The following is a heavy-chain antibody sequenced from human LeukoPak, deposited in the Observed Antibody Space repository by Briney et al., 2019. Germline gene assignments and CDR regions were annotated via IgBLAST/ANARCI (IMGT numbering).Heavy chain of an antibody. J-gene: IGHJ5*02. D-gene: IGHD1-26*01. V-gene: IGHV1-2*02. Sequence: GASVKVSCKASGYTFTGYYMHWVRQAPGQGLEWMGWINPNSGGTNYAQKFQGRVTMTRDTSISTAYMELGGLRSDDTAVYYCARDTTRDNWFDPWGQGTLVTVSS. CDR3: ARDTTRDNWFDP. CDR2: INPNSGGT. CDR1: GYTFTGYY.